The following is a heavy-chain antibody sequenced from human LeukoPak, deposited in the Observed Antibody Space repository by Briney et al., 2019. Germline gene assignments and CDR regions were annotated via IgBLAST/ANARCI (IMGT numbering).Heavy chain of an antibody. V-gene: IGHV4-4*07. J-gene: IGHJ6*03. CDR3: ARDALPLYYYYVWGSYNYYEDV. D-gene: IGHD3-16*01. Sequence: SETLSLTCTVSGGSISSYYWSWIRQPAGKGLEWIGRIYTSGSTNYNPSLKSRVTMSVDTSKNQFSLKLSSVTAADTAVYYCARDALPLYYYYVWGSYNYYEDVWGKGTTVNVSS. CDR2: IYTSGST. CDR1: GGSISSYY.